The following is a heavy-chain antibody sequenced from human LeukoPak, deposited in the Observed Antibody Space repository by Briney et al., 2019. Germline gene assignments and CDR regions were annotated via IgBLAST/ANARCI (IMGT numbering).Heavy chain of an antibody. J-gene: IGHJ4*02. CDR3: ARDRWVGGYDYFDY. D-gene: IGHD5-12*01. CDR2: IYSGGST. V-gene: IGHV3-66*02. Sequence: GGSLRLSCAASGFTLSSNYMSWVRRAPGKGLEWVSVIYSGGSTYYADSLKGRFTISRDNSKNTLYLQMNSLRAEDTAVYYCARDRWVGGYDYFDYWGQGTLVTVSS. CDR1: GFTLSSNY.